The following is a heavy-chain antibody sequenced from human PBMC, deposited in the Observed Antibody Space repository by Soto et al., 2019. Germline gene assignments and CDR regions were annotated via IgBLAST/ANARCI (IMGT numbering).Heavy chain of an antibody. D-gene: IGHD6-13*01. CDR1: GFTFSSYS. CDR3: ARVRAAGTYYYYGMDV. V-gene: IGHV3-21*01. Sequence: GSLRLSCAASGFTFSSYSMNWVRQAPGKGLEWVATISDGSNKYYADSVKGRFTISRDNSKNTLYLQMNSLRAEDTAVYYCARVRAAGTYYYYGMDVWGQGTTVTVSS. J-gene: IGHJ6*02. CDR2: ISDGSNK.